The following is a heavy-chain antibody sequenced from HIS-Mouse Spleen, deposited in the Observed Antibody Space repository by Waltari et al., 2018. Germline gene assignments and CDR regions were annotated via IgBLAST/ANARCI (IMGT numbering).Heavy chain of an antibody. CDR3: ARVRTGDPSYWYFDL. J-gene: IGHJ2*01. CDR2: INHSGST. CDR1: GGSFSGYD. D-gene: IGHD7-27*01. Sequence: QVQLQQWGAGLLKPSETLSLTCAVYGGSFSGYDWSWIRLPPGKGLEWIGEINHSGSTNYNPSLKSRVTISVDTSKNQFSLKLSSVTAADTAVYYCARVRTGDPSYWYFDLWGRGTLVTVSS. V-gene: IGHV4-34*01.